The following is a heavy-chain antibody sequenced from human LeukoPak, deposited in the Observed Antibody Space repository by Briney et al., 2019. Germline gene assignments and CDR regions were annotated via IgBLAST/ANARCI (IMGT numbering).Heavy chain of an antibody. J-gene: IGHJ4*02. CDR1: GGSISSGGYS. D-gene: IGHD6-13*01. CDR2: IYHSGST. Sequence: ASQTLSLTCAVSGGSISSGGYSWSWIRQPPGKGLERIGYIYHSGSTYYNPSLKSRVTISVDRSKNQFSLKLSSVTAADTAVYYCARGSGAAGLQNFDYWGQGTLVTVSS. V-gene: IGHV4-30-2*01. CDR3: ARGSGAAGLQNFDY.